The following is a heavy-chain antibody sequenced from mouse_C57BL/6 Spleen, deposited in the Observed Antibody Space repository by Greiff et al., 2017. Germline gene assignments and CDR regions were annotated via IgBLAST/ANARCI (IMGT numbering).Heavy chain of an antibody. Sequence: QVQLQQPGAELVRPGSSVKLSCKASGYTFTSYWMHWVKQRPIQGLEWIGNIDPSDSETHYNQKFKDKATLTVDKSSSTAYMQLSSLTSEDSAVYYCARWGYYGSSYRYFYVWGTGTTVTVSS. CDR2: IDPSDSET. D-gene: IGHD1-1*01. CDR1: GYTFTSYW. CDR3: ARWGYYGSSYRYFYV. J-gene: IGHJ1*03. V-gene: IGHV1-52*01.